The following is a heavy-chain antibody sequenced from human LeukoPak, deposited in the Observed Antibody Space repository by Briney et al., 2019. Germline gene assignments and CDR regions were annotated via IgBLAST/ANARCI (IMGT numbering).Heavy chain of an antibody. V-gene: IGHV3-21*01. Sequence: GGSLRLSCAVSGFTFSSYAMNWVRQAPGKGLEWVSSISSSSSYIYYADSVKGRFTISRDNAKNSLYLQMNSLRAEDTAVYYCARDLDFAAMANKHDYWGQGTLVTVSS. CDR1: GFTFSSYA. D-gene: IGHD5-18*01. CDR2: ISSSSSYI. CDR3: ARDLDFAAMANKHDY. J-gene: IGHJ4*02.